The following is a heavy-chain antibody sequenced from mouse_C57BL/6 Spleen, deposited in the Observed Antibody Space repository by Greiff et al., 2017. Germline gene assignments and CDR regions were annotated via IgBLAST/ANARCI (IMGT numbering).Heavy chain of an antibody. CDR3: ARWYYYGSRDY. CDR1: GYTFTDYY. D-gene: IGHD1-1*01. CDR2: INPNNGGT. V-gene: IGHV1-26*01. J-gene: IGHJ2*01. Sequence: VQLQQSGPELVKPGASVKISCKASGYTFTDYYMNWVKQSHGKSLEWIGDINPNNGGTSYNQKFKGKATLTVDKSSSTAYMELRSLTSEDSAVYYCARWYYYGSRDYWGQGTTLTVSS.